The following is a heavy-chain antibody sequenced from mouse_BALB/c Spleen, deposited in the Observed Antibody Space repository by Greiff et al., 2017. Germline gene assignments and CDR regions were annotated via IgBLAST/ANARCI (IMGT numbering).Heavy chain of an antibody. CDR1: GYSITSDYA. CDR2: ISYSGST. D-gene: IGHD4-1*02. CDR3: AREGQLGRNFDY. J-gene: IGHJ2*01. Sequence: VQLQQSGPGLVKPSQSLSLTCTVTGYSITSDYAWNWIRQFPGNKLEWMGYISYSGSTSYNPSLKSRISITRDTSKNQFFLQLNSVTTEDTATYYCAREGQLGRNFDYWGQGTTLTVSS. V-gene: IGHV3-2*02.